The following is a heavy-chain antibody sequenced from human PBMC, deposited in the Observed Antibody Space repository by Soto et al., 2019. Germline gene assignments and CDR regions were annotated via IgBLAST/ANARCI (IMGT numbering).Heavy chain of an antibody. CDR1: GGSISSSRFY. V-gene: IGHV4-39*02. Sequence: QLHLHESGPGLVKPSETLSLTCAVSGGSISSSRFYWGWIRHPPGKGPEWIASINYSGSTYYSPSLQSRVTISVDTSENHFSLNLDSVTAADTAVYYCARGGYNAGYSPDVFSVWGQGTLVTVSS. CDR2: INYSGST. CDR3: ARGGYNAGYSPDVFSV. D-gene: IGHD5-12*01. J-gene: IGHJ3*01.